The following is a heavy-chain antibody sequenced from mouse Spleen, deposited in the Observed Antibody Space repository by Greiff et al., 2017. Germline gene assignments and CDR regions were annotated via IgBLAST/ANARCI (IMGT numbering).Heavy chain of an antibody. CDR1: GYTFTSYT. CDR2: INPSSGYT. V-gene: IGHV1-4*01. J-gene: IGHJ2*01. D-gene: IGHD3-2*02. Sequence: VQLQQSGAELARPGASVKMSCKASGYTFTSYTMHWVKQRPGQGLEWIGYINPSSGYTKYNQKFKDKATLTADKSSSTAYMQLSSLTSEDSAVYYCARSGGRRNFDYWGQGTTLTVSS. CDR3: ARSGGRRNFDY.